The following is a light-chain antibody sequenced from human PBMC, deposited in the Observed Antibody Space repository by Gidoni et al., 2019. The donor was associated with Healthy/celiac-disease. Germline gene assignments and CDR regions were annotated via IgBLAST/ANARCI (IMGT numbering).Light chain of an antibody. J-gene: IGKJ2*01. CDR1: QSVLYSSNNKNY. CDR3: QQYYSTTYT. Sequence: IVMTQSPDSLAVSLGERATINCKSSQSVLYSSNNKNYLAWYQQKPGQHPKLLIYWASTRESGVPDRFSGSGSGTDFTLTISSLQAEDVAVYYCQQYYSTTYTLXXXTKLEIK. V-gene: IGKV4-1*01. CDR2: WAS.